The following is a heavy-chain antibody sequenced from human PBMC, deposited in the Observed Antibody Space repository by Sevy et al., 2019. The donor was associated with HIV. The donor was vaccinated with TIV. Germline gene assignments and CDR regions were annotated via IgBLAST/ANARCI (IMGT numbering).Heavy chain of an antibody. CDR2: INPSGGST. D-gene: IGHD3-22*01. V-gene: IGHV1-46*01. CDR3: AKVYYYDYSGPGY. J-gene: IGHJ4*02. Sequence: ASVKVSCKASGYTFTNYYMHWVRQAPGQGLEWMGLINPSGGSTSYAQKFQGRVTMTRDTSTNTVYMELSSLRSEDTAVYYCAKVYYYDYSGPGYWGQGTLVTVSS. CDR1: GYTFTNYY.